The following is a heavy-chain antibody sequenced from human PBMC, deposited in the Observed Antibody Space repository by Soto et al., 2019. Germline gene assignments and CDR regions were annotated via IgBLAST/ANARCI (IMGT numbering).Heavy chain of an antibody. V-gene: IGHV4-39*01. J-gene: IGHJ4*02. Sequence: SETLSLTCAVSGGSISSTTYYWGWIRQPPGKGLEWIGTISYSGATYYNPSLKSRVTISVDTSNNQLFLKLTSVTAADTAVYYCATDLYYYETTGFYLFLPLVYWGQGALVTVSS. CDR2: ISYSGAT. CDR3: ATDLYYYETTGFYLFLPLVY. D-gene: IGHD3-22*01. CDR1: GGSISSTTYY.